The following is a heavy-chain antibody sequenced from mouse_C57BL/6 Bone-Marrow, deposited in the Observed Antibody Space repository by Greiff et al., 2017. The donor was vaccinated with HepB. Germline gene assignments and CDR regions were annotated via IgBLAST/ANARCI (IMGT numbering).Heavy chain of an antibody. J-gene: IGHJ4*01. CDR1: GFSFNTYA. Sequence: EVQRVESGGGLVQPKGSLKLSCAASGFSFNTYAMNWVRQAPGKGLEWVARIRSKSNNYATYYADSVKDRFTISRDDSEIMLYLQMKNLKTEDTAMYCCVRQLLRRAMDYWGQGTSVTVSS. CDR3: VRQLLRRAMDY. V-gene: IGHV10-1*01. CDR2: IRSKSNNYAT. D-gene: IGHD1-1*01.